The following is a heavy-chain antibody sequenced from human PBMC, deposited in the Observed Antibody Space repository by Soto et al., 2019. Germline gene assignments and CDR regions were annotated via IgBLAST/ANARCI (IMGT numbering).Heavy chain of an antibody. CDR1: GFTFGAFA. D-gene: IGHD1-26*01. J-gene: IGHJ4*02. V-gene: IGHV3-23*01. Sequence: EVQLLESGGGLVQPGGSLSLSCVASGFTFGAFAMTWVRQAPGKGLEWVSSIAISAVDTYNAPAVKGRFTTSRDDSKNTLYMQMEWLRAEDSAVYYCVKDRSSRYLSLLFFDLWGPGIVVTVSS. CDR2: IAISAVDT. CDR3: VKDRSSRYLSLLFFDL.